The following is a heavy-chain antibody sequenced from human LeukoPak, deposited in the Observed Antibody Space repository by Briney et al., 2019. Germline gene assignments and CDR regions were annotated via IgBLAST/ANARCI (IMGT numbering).Heavy chain of an antibody. CDR3: AKDEQGDAFDI. CDR2: ISSSSSYI. V-gene: IGHV3-21*04. D-gene: IGHD1/OR15-1a*01. Sequence: GGSLRLSCAASGFTFSSYSMNWVRQAPGKGLEWVSSISSSSSYIYYADSVKGRFTISRDNAKNSLYLQMNSLRTEDTALYYCAKDEQGDAFDIWGQGTMVTASS. J-gene: IGHJ3*02. CDR1: GFTFSSYS.